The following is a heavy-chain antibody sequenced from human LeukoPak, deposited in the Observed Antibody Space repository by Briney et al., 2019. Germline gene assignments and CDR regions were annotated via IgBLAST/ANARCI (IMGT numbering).Heavy chain of an antibody. Sequence: SETLSLTCTVSGGSISSYYWSWIRQPPGKGLEWIGYIYYSGSTNYNPSLKSRVTISVDTSKNQFSLKLSSVTAADTAVYYCARLGYSGYDYIDYWDQGTLVTVSS. CDR1: GGSISSYY. CDR2: IYYSGST. CDR3: ARLGYSGYDYIDY. J-gene: IGHJ4*02. V-gene: IGHV4-59*01. D-gene: IGHD5-12*01.